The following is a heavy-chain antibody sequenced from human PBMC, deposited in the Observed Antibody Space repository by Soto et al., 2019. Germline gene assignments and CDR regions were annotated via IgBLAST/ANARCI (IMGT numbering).Heavy chain of an antibody. CDR3: AKDALQPTVTTLDY. D-gene: IGHD4-17*01. CDR2: ISYDGSNN. J-gene: IGHJ4*02. CDR1: GLTFSSYG. Sequence: QGQLGESGGGGVQPWRSLRRSCEASGLTFSSYGMHWVRQAPGKGLEWVGVISYDGSNNDHADSVKGRFTISRDNSKNTLYLHMKRLRAEDTAVSSCAKDALQPTVTTLDYWGQGTLVTVSS. V-gene: IGHV3-30*18.